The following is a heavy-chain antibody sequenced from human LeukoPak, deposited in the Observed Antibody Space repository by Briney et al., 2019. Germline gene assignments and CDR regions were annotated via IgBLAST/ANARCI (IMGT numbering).Heavy chain of an antibody. CDR2: INPKSGGT. J-gene: IGHJ4*02. CDR1: GYTFIHYY. V-gene: IGHV1-2*06. CDR3: ARETYNGRYYYFDY. D-gene: IGHD1-26*01. Sequence: ASVTVSRKASGYTFIHYYIHWVRQAPGQGLEWMGRINPKSGGTNHAQKFQGRVTMTRDTSISTAYMELSSLRSDDTAVYFCARETYNGRYYYFDYWGEGTRVTVSS.